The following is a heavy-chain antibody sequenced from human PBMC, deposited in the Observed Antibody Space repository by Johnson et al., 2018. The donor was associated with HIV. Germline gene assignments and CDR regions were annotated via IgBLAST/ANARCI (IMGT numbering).Heavy chain of an antibody. V-gene: IGHV3-66*01. CDR1: GFTVSSNY. CDR2: IYSGGST. J-gene: IGHJ3*02. Sequence: VQLVESGGGLVQPGGSLRLSCAASGFTVSSNYMSWVRQAPGKGLEWVSVIYSGGSTYYADSVKGRFTISRDNSKNTLYLQMNSLRAEDTAVYYCARDPLDGVYAFDSWGQGTMVTVSS. CDR3: ARDPLDGVYAFDS. D-gene: IGHD2-2*03.